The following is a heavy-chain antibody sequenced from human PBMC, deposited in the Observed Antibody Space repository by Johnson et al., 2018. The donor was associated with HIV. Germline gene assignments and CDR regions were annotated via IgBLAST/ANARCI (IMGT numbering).Heavy chain of an antibody. Sequence: VQLVESGGGVVQPGRSLRLSCAASGFTFSNYGMHWVRQAPGKGLEWVSTITGSGIKTHYADSVRGRFIVSRDNSKNAVYLEMRSLRAGDTAIYYCARVQVDNWNDCDAFDIWGRGTKVTVSS. CDR3: ARVQVDNWNDCDAFDI. CDR1: GFTFSNYG. CDR2: ITGSGIKT. J-gene: IGHJ3*02. V-gene: IGHV3-23*04. D-gene: IGHD1-1*01.